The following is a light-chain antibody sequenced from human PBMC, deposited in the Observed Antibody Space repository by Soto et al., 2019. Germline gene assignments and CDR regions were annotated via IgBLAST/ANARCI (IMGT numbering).Light chain of an antibody. CDR3: ETWDSNTHTV. CDR1: SGHSSYI. V-gene: IGLV4-60*02. Sequence: QSVLTQSSSASASLGSSVKLTCTLSSGHSSYIIAWHQQQPGKAPRYLMKLEGSGSYNKGSGVPDRFSGSSSGADRYLTISSPQFEDEADYYCETWDSNTHTVFGGGTTVTVL. J-gene: IGLJ3*02. CDR2: LEGSGSY.